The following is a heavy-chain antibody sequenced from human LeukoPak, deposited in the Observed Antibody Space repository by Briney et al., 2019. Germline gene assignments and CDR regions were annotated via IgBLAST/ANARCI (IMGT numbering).Heavy chain of an antibody. V-gene: IGHV3-11*01. CDR3: VRDRIEVAGTGDY. D-gene: IGHD6-19*01. CDR2: ISSSGSTI. Sequence: GGSLRLSCAASGFTFSSYYMSWIRQAPGKGLEWVSYISSSGSTIYYADSVKGRFTISRDNAKNSLYLQMNSLRAEDTALYYCVRDRIEVAGTGDYWGQGIQVTVSS. CDR1: GFTFSSYY. J-gene: IGHJ4*02.